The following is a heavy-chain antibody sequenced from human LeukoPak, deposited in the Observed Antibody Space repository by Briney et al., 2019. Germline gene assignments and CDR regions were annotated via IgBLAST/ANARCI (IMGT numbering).Heavy chain of an antibody. J-gene: IGHJ4*02. CDR2: IYYSGST. V-gene: IGHV4-39*01. CDR1: GGSISSSSYY. CDR3: ARLGDGGTIFGVSTYDFDY. Sequence: SETLSLTCTVSGGSISSSSYYWGWIRQPPGKGRGWIGSIYYSGSTYYNPSIKSRGAISVNTSKTKFALKLSSVTAADTAVYYCARLGDGGTIFGVSTYDFDYWGQGTLVTVSS. D-gene: IGHD3-3*01.